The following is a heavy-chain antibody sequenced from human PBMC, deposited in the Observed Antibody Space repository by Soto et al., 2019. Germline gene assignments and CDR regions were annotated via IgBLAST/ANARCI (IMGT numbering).Heavy chain of an antibody. CDR2: IYYSGST. CDR3: AGVPDSSGYPFDL. J-gene: IGHJ4*02. V-gene: IGHV4-31*03. D-gene: IGHD3-22*01. CDR1: GGSISSGGYY. Sequence: SETLSLTCSVSGGSISSGGYYWSWVRQYPGKGLEWIGSIYYSGSTSYNPSLKSRISISIDTSKNHFSLKPSSVTAADTAFYYCAGVPDSSGYPFDLWGQGTLVTAPQ.